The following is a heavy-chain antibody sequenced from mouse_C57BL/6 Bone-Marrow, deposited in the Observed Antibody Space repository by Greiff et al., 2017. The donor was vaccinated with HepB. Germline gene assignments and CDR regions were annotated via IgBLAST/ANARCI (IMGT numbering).Heavy chain of an antibody. J-gene: IGHJ1*03. CDR1: GYTFTSYW. CDR3: ARESSSYPYWYFDV. V-gene: IGHV1-50*01. D-gene: IGHD1-1*01. Sequence: QVQLQQPGAELVKPGASVKLSCKASGYTFTSYWMQWVKQRPGQGLEWIGEIDPSDSYTNYNQKFKGKATLTVDTSSSTAYMQLSSLTSEDSAGYDWARESSSYPYWYFDVWGTGTTVTVSS. CDR2: IDPSDSYT.